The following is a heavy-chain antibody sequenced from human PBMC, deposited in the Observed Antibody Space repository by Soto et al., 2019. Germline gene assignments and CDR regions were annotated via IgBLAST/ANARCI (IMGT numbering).Heavy chain of an antibody. V-gene: IGHV3-33*01. CDR3: ARAVVTANPYYFDS. CDR2: IWYDGSNK. J-gene: IGHJ4*02. CDR1: GFTFSSYG. D-gene: IGHD2-21*02. Sequence: QVQLVESGGGVVQPGRSLRLSCAASGFTFSSYGMHWVRQAPGKGLEWVAVIWYDGSNKYYADYVKGRFTISRDNSKNTLYLQMNSLRAEDTDVYYCARAVVTANPYYFDSCGQGTLVTVSS.